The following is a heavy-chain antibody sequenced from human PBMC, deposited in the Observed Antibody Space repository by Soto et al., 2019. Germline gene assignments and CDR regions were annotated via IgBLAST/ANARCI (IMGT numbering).Heavy chain of an antibody. J-gene: IGHJ6*02. CDR1: GGTFSSYT. Sequence: QVQLVQSGAEVKKPGSSVKVSCKGSGGTFSSYTISWVRQAPGQGLEWMGRIIPILGIANHAQKFQGRVTITADKSTSTAYMELSSLSSEATAVYYCARFRGSYGMDVWGQGTTVTVSS. CDR3: ARFRGSYGMDV. D-gene: IGHD3-10*01. V-gene: IGHV1-69*02. CDR2: IIPILGIA.